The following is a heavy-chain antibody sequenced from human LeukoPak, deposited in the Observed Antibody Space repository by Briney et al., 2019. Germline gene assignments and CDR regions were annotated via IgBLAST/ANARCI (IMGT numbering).Heavy chain of an antibody. CDR2: ISSSSSYI. V-gene: IGHV3-21*01. J-gene: IGHJ4*02. D-gene: IGHD3-10*01. Sequence: GGSLRLSCAASGFTLSSYSMNWVRQAPGKGLEWVSSISSSSSYIYYADSVKGRFTISRDNAKNSLYLQMNSLRAEDTAVYYCASLLWFAPLDYWGQGTLVTVSS. CDR1: GFTLSSYS. CDR3: ASLLWFAPLDY.